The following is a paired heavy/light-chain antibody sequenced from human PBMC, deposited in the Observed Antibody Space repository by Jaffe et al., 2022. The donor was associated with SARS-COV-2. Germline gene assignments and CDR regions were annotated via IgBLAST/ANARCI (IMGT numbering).Light chain of an antibody. CDR3: RSYAGGNNRV. J-gene: IGLJ2*01. CDR1: SSDVGGYNY. CDR2: DVN. Sequence: QSALTQPPSASGSPGQSVTISCTGTSSDVGGYNYVSWYQQHPGKAPKLLIYDVNKRPSGVPDRFSGSKSGNTASLTVSGLQAEDEAVYYCRSYAGGNNRVFGVGTKLTVL. V-gene: IGLV2-8*01.
Heavy chain of an antibody. CDR1: GISVTENY. CDR2: IDYDDNI. D-gene: IGHD3-10*01. CDR3: ARDHSARFHYALDV. Sequence: EVQLVESGGGLVQPGGSLRLSCAVSGISVTENYMIWVRQAPGKGLEWASLIDYDDNIHYADSVKGRFTISRDNSKNTLYLQMNNLRAEDSAVYYCARDHSARFHYALDVWGQGTTVTVSS. V-gene: IGHV3-66*02. J-gene: IGHJ6*02.